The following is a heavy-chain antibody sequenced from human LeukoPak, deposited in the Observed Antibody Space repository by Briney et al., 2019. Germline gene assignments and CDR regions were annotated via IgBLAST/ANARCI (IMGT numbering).Heavy chain of an antibody. V-gene: IGHV3-30-3*01. CDR2: ISYDGSNK. J-gene: IGHJ4*02. CDR3: ARDLPNTLDY. Sequence: GGSLRLSCAASGFTFSSYAMHWVRQAPGKGLEWVAVISYDGSNKYYADSVKGRFTISRDNSKNTLYLQMNSLRAEDTAVYYCARDLPNTLDYWGQGTLVTVSS. CDR1: GFTFSSYA.